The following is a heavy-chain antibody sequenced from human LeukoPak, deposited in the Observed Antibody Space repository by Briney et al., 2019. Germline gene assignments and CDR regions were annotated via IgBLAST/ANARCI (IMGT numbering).Heavy chain of an antibody. CDR3: ARGAFYGSGSFYTY. Sequence: ASVKVSCKASGYTFTGYYMHWVRQAPGQGLEWMGWINPNSGGTNYAQKFQGRVTMTRDTSISTAYMELSRLRSDDTAVYFCARGAFYGSGSFYTYWGQGTLVTVSS. J-gene: IGHJ4*02. V-gene: IGHV1-2*02. D-gene: IGHD3-10*01. CDR2: INPNSGGT. CDR1: GYTFTGYY.